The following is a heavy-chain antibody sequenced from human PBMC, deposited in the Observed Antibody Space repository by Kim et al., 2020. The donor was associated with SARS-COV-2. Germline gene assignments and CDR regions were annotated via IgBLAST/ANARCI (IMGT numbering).Heavy chain of an antibody. Sequence: GGSLRLSCAASGFTFSSYSMNWVRQAPGKGLEWVSSISSSSSYIYYADSVKGRFTISRDNAKNSLYLQMNSLRAEDTAVYYCAREGPIAVADNDAFDIWGPGPMVTVSS. CDR1: GFTFSSYS. CDR2: ISSSSSYI. D-gene: IGHD6-19*01. J-gene: IGHJ3*02. CDR3: AREGPIAVADNDAFDI. V-gene: IGHV3-21*01.